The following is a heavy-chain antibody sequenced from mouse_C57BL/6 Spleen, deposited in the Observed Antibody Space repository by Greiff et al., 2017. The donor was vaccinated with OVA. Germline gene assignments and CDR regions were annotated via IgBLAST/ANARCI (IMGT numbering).Heavy chain of an antibody. CDR3: ASYYYGSSFHWYFDV. CDR1: GYSITSGYY. CDR2: ISYDGSN. J-gene: IGHJ1*03. V-gene: IGHV3-6*01. Sequence: DVKLQESGPGLVKPSQSLSLTCSVTGYSITSGYYWNWIRQFPGNKLEWMGYISYDGSNNYNPSLKNRISITRDTSKNQFFLKLNSVTTEDTATYYCASYYYGSSFHWYFDVWGTGTTVTVSS. D-gene: IGHD1-1*01.